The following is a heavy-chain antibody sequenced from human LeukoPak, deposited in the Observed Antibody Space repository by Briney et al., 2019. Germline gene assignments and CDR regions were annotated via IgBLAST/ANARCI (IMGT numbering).Heavy chain of an antibody. CDR3: ASGRYDVLSGYSTTFDP. J-gene: IGHJ5*02. CDR2: IYQSGRT. V-gene: IGHV4-39*01. Sequence: SETLSLTCTVSGGSTGSRNYYWACIRLPPGKELEWIGSIYQSGRTYYNPSLKSRVSISVDTSKNRFSLNLNSVIAADTAVYHCASGRYDVLSGYSTTFDPWGQGTLVTVSS. CDR1: GGSTGSRNYY. D-gene: IGHD3-3*01.